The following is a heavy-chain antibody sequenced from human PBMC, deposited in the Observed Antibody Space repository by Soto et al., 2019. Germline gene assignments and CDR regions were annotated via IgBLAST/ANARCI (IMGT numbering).Heavy chain of an antibody. CDR1: GFTFTTYG. D-gene: IGHD6-19*01. J-gene: IGHJ3*02. V-gene: IGHV3-23*01. CDR3: AKDLLQWPVVGHDAFDI. CDR2: ISASGDST. Sequence: EVQLLESGGGLVQPGGSLRLSCVASGFTFTTYGMNWVRQSPGKGLEWFSGISASGDSTFNADSVKGRFTISRDNSKNTLYLQMNSLRAEDTAVYYCAKDLLQWPVVGHDAFDIWGQGTMVTVSS.